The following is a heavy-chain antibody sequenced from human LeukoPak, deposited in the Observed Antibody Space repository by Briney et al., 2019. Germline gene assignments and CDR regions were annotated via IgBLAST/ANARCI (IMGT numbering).Heavy chain of an antibody. CDR2: ISDTGSTI. CDR1: GFTLSNYS. Sequence: GGSLRLSCVASGFTLSNYSMNWVRQAPGKGLEWVSYISDTGSTIAYADSVKGRFTMSRDEAKNSLHLQMNSLRDEDTAVYYCTRRFDSWGQGVLVTVSS. J-gene: IGHJ4*02. V-gene: IGHV3-48*02. CDR3: TRRFDS.